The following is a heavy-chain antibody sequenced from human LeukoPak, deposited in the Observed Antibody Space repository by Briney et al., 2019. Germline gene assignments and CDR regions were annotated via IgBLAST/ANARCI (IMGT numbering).Heavy chain of an antibody. CDR3: ARQRGDSTLYDAFDL. Sequence: SETLSLTCTASGVSFSSYYLNWVRQPPGKGLEWIGYIYHSGSTNYNPYLKSRVTISIETSKNQLSLKLSSLTAVDTALCYCARQRGDSTLYDAFDLWGEGTKVTVSS. CDR2: IYHSGST. J-gene: IGHJ3*01. D-gene: IGHD3-22*01. V-gene: IGHV4-59*08. CDR1: GVSFSSYY.